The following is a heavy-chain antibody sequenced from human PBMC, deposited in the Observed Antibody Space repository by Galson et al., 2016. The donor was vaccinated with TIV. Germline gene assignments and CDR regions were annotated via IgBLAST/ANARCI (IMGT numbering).Heavy chain of an antibody. V-gene: IGHV3-23*01. CDR3: FIGHYSDS. Sequence: SLRLSCAASGFTFSNYALNWVRQAPGRGLEWVSSINNFGVGTYYADSVKGRFTISRDNAKNSLHLQMNSLRAEDTAVYYCFIGHYSDSWGQGTLVTVSS. CDR2: INNFGVGT. D-gene: IGHD3-16*02. CDR1: GFTFSNYA. J-gene: IGHJ4*02.